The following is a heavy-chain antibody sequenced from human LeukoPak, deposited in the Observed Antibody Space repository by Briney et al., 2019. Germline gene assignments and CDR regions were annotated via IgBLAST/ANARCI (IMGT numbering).Heavy chain of an antibody. J-gene: IGHJ4*02. D-gene: IGHD3/OR15-3a*01. Sequence: SVKVSCKASGYTFTNYAINWVRQAPGQGLEWMGGIFPIVGTADYAQKFQGRVTITADESTSTAYMELSSLKSEDTAVYYCARDLVGSRTGYSSGAWDYWGQGTLVTVSS. CDR3: ARDLVGSRTGYSSGAWDY. V-gene: IGHV1-69*13. CDR1: GYTFTNYA. CDR2: IFPIVGTA.